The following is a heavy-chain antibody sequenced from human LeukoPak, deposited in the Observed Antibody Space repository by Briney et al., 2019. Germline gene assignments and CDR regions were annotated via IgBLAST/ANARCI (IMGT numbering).Heavy chain of an antibody. CDR2: IYHSGST. V-gene: IGHV4-38-2*02. CDR1: GYSISSGYY. CDR3: ARVTMIVVVITTVSAFDI. Sequence: SETLSLTCTVSGYSISSGYYWGWIRQPPGKGLEWIGTIYHSGSTYYNPPLKSRVTISVDTSKNQFSLKLSSVTAADTAVYYCARVTMIVVVITTVSAFDIWGQGTMVTVSS. D-gene: IGHD3-22*01. J-gene: IGHJ3*02.